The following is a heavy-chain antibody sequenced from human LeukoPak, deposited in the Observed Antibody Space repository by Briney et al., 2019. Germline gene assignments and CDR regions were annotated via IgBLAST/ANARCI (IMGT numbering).Heavy chain of an antibody. J-gene: IGHJ4*02. CDR3: ARSITMVRGVIIKHRMRIGYFDY. CDR2: INHSGST. Sequence: PGGSLRLSCAASGFTFSSYWMSWVRQAPGKGLEWIGEINHSGSTNYNPSLKSRVTISVDTSKNQFSLKLSSVTAADTAVYYCARSITMVRGVIIKHRMRIGYFDYWGQGTLVTVSS. V-gene: IGHV4-34*01. D-gene: IGHD3-10*01. CDR1: GFTFSSYW.